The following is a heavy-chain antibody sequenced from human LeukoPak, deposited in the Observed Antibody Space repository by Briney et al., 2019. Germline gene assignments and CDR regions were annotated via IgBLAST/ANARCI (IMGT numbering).Heavy chain of an antibody. Sequence: GGSLRLSCAVSGFTFSSCSMNWVRQAPGKGLEWVSSISSSSSYIYYADSVKGRFTISRDNAKKSLYLQMNSLRAEDTAVYYCGRVGAYYGSGSYSDYWGQGTLVTVSS. CDR2: ISSSSSYI. V-gene: IGHV3-21*01. CDR1: GFTFSSCS. J-gene: IGHJ4*02. D-gene: IGHD3-10*01. CDR3: GRVGAYYGSGSYSDY.